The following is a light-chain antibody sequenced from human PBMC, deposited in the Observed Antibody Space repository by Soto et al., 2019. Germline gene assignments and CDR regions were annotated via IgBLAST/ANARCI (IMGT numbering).Light chain of an antibody. V-gene: IGKV3-20*01. CDR1: QSVRNTF. J-gene: IGKJ2*01. CDR2: GAS. Sequence: EIVLTQSPGTLSLSPGEGATLSCRASQSVRNTFLAWYQQKPGQAPRLLIYGASSRATGIPDRFSGSGSGTDFTLTISRLEPDDFAVYYCQQYGSSPPIYTFGQGTKLEIK. CDR3: QQYGSSPPIYT.